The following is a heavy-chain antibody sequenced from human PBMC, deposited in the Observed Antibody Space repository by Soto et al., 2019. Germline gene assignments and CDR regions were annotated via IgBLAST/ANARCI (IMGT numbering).Heavy chain of an antibody. Sequence: SETLSLTCTVSGGSISSESSYWAWIRQPPGKGLEWIGSVHYRWTTYYNPSLQSRAVVSADTSKNQLSLRLSSMTAADTAVYYCMRYFQAGPPYYYYYAVDVWGQGTTVTVSS. CDR3: MRYFQAGPPYYYYYAVDV. CDR1: GGSISSESSY. D-gene: IGHD6-13*01. J-gene: IGHJ6*02. V-gene: IGHV4-39*01. CDR2: VHYRWTT.